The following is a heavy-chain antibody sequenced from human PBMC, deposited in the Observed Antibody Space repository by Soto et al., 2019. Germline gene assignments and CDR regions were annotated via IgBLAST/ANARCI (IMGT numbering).Heavy chain of an antibody. CDR2: IDGGGANT. CDR1: GFTFTSYA. V-gene: IGHV3-23*01. D-gene: IGHD2-2*01. CDR3: AEGSGSSPSCSRAYSDY. J-gene: IGHJ4*02. Sequence: EVQLLESGGGLVQPGGSLRLSCAASGFTFTSYAMGWVRQAPGKGLEWVSGIDGGGANTYYADSVKGRFTISRDSSKNSLYREKYGLRADGTAVYYCAEGSGSSPSCSRAYSDYCGRGALVTVCS.